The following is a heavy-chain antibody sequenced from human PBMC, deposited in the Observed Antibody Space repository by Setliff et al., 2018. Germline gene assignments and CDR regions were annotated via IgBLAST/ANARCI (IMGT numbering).Heavy chain of an antibody. V-gene: IGHV3-48*04. CDR2: ISTSSGTR. J-gene: IGHJ4*02. D-gene: IGHD6-19*01. Sequence: GGSLRLSCVVSGFSFSNYGMTWVRQAPGKGLEWISYISTSSGTRYYADSVKGRFIISRDNAKDSLYLRMNSLRGEDTAVYYCARGTSGWFPHDYWGRGTLVTVSS. CDR1: GFSFSNYG. CDR3: ARGTSGWFPHDY.